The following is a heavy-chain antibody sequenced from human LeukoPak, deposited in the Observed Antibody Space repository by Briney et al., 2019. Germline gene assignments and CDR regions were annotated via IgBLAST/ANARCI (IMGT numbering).Heavy chain of an antibody. V-gene: IGHV3-48*02. J-gene: IGHJ6*02. CDR3: ARALWNWNGYGMDV. CDR1: GFTFSGYS. CDR2: ISSSSSTI. D-gene: IGHD1-1*01. Sequence: GGSLRLSCAASGFTFSGYSMNWVRQAPGKGLEWVSYISSSSSTIYYADSVKGRFTISRDNAKNSLYLQMNSLRDKDTAVYYCARALWNWNGYGMDVWGQGTTVTVSS.